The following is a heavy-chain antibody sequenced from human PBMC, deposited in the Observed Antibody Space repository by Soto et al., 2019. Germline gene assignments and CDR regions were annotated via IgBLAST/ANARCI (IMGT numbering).Heavy chain of an antibody. CDR1: GYSFTSFD. Sequence: SVKVSCKASGYSFTSFDINWVRQVTGQGLEWMGWMNPNSGHTGYAQKFQGRVTMTRNTSISTAYLELSSLKSEDTAVYYCARAPDYGDLGRWFDPWGQGTLVTVSS. J-gene: IGHJ5*02. CDR3: ARAPDYGDLGRWFDP. V-gene: IGHV1-8*01. D-gene: IGHD4-17*01. CDR2: MNPNSGHT.